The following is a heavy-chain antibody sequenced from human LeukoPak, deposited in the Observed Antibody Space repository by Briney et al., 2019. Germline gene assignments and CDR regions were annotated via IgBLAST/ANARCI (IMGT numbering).Heavy chain of an antibody. CDR1: GFTFSSYD. D-gene: IGHD3-9*01. Sequence: GGSLRLSCAASGFTFSSYDMHWVRQATGKGLEWVSAIGTAGDTYYPGSVKGRFTISRENAKNSLYLQMNSLRAGDTAVYYWARAAYDILTGQPIFDYWGQGTLVTVSS. V-gene: IGHV3-13*01. CDR3: ARAAYDILTGQPIFDY. CDR2: IGTAGDT. J-gene: IGHJ4*02.